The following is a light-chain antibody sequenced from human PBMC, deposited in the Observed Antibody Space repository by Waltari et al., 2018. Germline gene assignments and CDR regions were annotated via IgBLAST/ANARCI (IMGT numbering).Light chain of an antibody. V-gene: IGKV3-20*01. J-gene: IGKJ1*01. CDR1: QSVSRT. CDR3: QKYGTLPAT. Sequence: EIVLTQSPGTLSLSPGERVTLSCRSSQSVSRTLAWYQQKPGQAPRLLIYDASSRATGIPDRFSGSGSGTDFSLTISRLEPEDFAVYYCQKYGTLPATFGQGTKVE. CDR2: DAS.